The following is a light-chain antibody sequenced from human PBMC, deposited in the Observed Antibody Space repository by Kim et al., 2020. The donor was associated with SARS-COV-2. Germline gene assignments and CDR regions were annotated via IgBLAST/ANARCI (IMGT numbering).Light chain of an antibody. J-gene: IGLJ3*02. V-gene: IGLV3-19*01. CDR3: QSRDSGGRVM. CDR2: GKN. CDR1: SLRNYY. Sequence: SSELTQDPAVSVALEQTVRITCQGDSLRNYYASWYQQKPRQAPVLVMYGKNDRPSGIPDRFSGSASGNTASLTISEAQAEDEADFYCQSRDSGGRVMFGGGTQLTVL.